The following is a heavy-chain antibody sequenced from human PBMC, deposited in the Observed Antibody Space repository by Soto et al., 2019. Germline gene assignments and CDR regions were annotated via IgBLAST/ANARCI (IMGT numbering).Heavy chain of an antibody. Sequence: QVQLVESGGGVVQPGRSLRLSCAASGFTFSSYAMHWVRQAPGKGLEWVAVISYDGSNKYYADSVKGRFTISRDNSKNTLYLQMNSLRAEDTAVYYCARDSVAYYYSYGMDVWGQGTTVTVSS. CDR1: GFTFSSYA. CDR3: ARDSVAYYYSYGMDV. V-gene: IGHV3-30-3*01. CDR2: ISYDGSNK. J-gene: IGHJ6*02. D-gene: IGHD2-15*01.